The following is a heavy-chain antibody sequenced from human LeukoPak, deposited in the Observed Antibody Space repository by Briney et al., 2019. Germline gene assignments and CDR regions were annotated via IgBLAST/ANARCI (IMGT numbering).Heavy chain of an antibody. CDR3: ARGRLGRQHASFFDS. J-gene: IGHJ4*02. Sequence: SETLSLTCSVSDGSMGTYYWGWIRQPPGKGLEWIGYIDYSGSTTYNPSLKSRVTVSVDTSKNQFSLKLTSMTAADTAVYYCARGRLGRQHASFFDSWGQGTLVTVSS. CDR1: DGSMGTYY. V-gene: IGHV4-59*08. D-gene: IGHD2-2*01. CDR2: IDYSGST.